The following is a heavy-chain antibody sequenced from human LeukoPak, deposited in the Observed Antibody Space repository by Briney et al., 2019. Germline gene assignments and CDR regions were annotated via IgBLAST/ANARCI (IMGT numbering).Heavy chain of an antibody. CDR1: GFTFSSYA. J-gene: IGHJ4*02. CDR2: ISGSGGST. V-gene: IGHV3-23*01. D-gene: IGHD3-16*02. CDR3: AKDHKMITFGGVIVNYYFDY. Sequence: GGSLRLSCAASGFTFSSYAMSWVRQAPGKGLEWVSAISGSGGSTYYADSVKGRFTISRDNSKNTLYLQMNSLRAEDTAVYYCAKDHKMITFGGVIVNYYFDYWGQRTLVTVSS.